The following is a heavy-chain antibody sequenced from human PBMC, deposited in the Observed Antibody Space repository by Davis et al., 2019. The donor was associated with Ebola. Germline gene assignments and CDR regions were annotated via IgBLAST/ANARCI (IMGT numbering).Heavy chain of an antibody. V-gene: IGHV4-59*12. CDR2: IYYSGST. D-gene: IGHD2-2*01. CDR1: GGSISSYY. Sequence: SETLSLTCTVSGGSISSYYWSWIRQPPGKGLEWIGYIYYSGSTNYNPSLKSRVTISVDTSKNQFSLKLSSVTAAETAVYYCARDGRGYCSSTSCFNYYYGMDVWGKGTTVTVSS. CDR3: ARDGRGYCSSTSCFNYYYGMDV. J-gene: IGHJ6*04.